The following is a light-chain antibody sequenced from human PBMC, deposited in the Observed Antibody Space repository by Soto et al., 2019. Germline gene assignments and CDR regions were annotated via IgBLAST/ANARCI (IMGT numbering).Light chain of an antibody. CDR2: GAS. CDR1: QSVIRY. J-gene: IGKJ1*01. CDR3: QQYNNWPWT. V-gene: IGKV3-15*01. Sequence: EIVLTQSPATLSLSPGERATLSCRASQSVIRYLAWYQQRPGQAPRLLIYGASKRATGFPARFSGSGSGTDFTLTISSLQSEDFAVYYCQQYNNWPWTFGQGTKVDIK.